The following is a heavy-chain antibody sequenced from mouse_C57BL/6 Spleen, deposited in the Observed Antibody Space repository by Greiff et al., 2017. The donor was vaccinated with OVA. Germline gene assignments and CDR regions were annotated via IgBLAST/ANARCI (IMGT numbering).Heavy chain of an antibody. J-gene: IGHJ2*01. D-gene: IGHD2-3*01. CDR3: ARRGYDGYLYYFDY. V-gene: IGHV3-6*01. CDR1: GYSITSGYY. CDR2: ISYDGSN. Sequence: EVKLQESGPGLVKPSQSLSLTCSVTGYSITSGYYWNWIRQFPGNKLEWMGYISYDGSNNYNPSLKNRISITRDTSKNQFFLKLNSVTTEDTATYYCARRGYDGYLYYFDYWGQGTTLTVSS.